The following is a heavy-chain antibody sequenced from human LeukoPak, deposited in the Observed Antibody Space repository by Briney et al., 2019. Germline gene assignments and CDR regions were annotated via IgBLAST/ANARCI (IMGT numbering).Heavy chain of an antibody. D-gene: IGHD3-22*01. J-gene: IGHJ4*02. V-gene: IGHV4-39*02. Sequence: TSETLSLTCTVSGGSISSSSYYWGWIRQPPGKGLEWIGSIYYSGSTYYNPSLKSRVTISVDTSKNQFSLKLSSVTAADTAVYYCARESRGGPRLHYYDSSGYYDYWGQGTLVTVSS. CDR1: GGSISSSSYY. CDR2: IYYSGST. CDR3: ARESRGGPRLHYYDSSGYYDY.